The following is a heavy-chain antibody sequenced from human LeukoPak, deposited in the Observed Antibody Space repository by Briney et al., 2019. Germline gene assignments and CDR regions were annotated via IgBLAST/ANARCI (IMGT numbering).Heavy chain of an antibody. V-gene: IGHV3-53*01. J-gene: IGHJ3*01. Sequence: GGSLRLSCVASGFTVSSNYMSWVRQAPGKGLAWVSIIYSGGSTYYADSVKGRVTISRDNSNNTLYLHMNSLRAEDTAVYYCARDSMLAIWGQGTMVTVSS. D-gene: IGHD2-8*01. CDR3: ARDSMLAI. CDR1: GFTVSSNY. CDR2: IYSGGST.